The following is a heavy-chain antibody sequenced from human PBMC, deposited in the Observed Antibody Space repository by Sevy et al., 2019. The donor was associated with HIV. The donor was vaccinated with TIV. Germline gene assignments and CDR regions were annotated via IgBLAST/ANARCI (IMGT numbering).Heavy chain of an antibody. CDR1: GFSFSSHE. CDR3: ARGWFDT. CDR2: ITRSGSSI. J-gene: IGHJ5*02. V-gene: IGHV3-48*03. Sequence: GGSLRLSCAASGFSFSSHEMSWVSQAPGKGLEWISYITRSGSSIYYADSVKGRFTISRDNAKNSLYLQMNSLRAEDTAVYYCARGWFDTWGQGTLVTVSS.